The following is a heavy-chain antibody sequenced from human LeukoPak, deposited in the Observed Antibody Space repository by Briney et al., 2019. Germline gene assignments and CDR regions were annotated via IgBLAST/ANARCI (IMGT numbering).Heavy chain of an antibody. CDR3: ARGQSNPAYGGYYFHY. CDR2: INTNTGNP. D-gene: IGHD4-23*01. CDR1: GYTFTSYA. Sequence: ASVKVSCKASGYTFTSYAMNWVRQAPGQGLEWMGWINTNTGNPTYAQGFTGRFVFSLDTSVSTAYLQISSLKAEDTAVYYCARGQSNPAYGGYYFHYWGQGTLVTVSS. V-gene: IGHV7-4-1*02. J-gene: IGHJ4*02.